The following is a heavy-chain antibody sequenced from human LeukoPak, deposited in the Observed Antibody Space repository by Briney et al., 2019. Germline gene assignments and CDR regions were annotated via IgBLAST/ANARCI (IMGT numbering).Heavy chain of an antibody. CDR2: IYHSGST. CDR1: GYSISSGYY. Sequence: SETLSLTCTVPGYSISSGYYWGWIRQPPGKGLEWIGSIYHSGSTYYNPSLKSRVTISVDTSKNQFSLKLISVTVADTAIYYCARGQGATVPQVGKNWFDPWGQGTRVTVSS. V-gene: IGHV4-38-2*02. CDR3: ARGQGATVPQVGKNWFDP. J-gene: IGHJ5*02. D-gene: IGHD1-26*01.